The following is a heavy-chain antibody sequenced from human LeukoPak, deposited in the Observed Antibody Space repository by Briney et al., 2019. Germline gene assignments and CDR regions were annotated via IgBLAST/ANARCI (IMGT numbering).Heavy chain of an antibody. Sequence: SETLSLTCTVSGGSISSYYWSWIRQPAGKGLEWIGRIYTSGSTNYNPSLKSRVTMSVDTSKNQFSLKLSSVTAADTAVYYCARGGGLRFLEWFSLDAFDIWGQGTMVTVSS. CDR1: GGSISSYY. V-gene: IGHV4-4*07. D-gene: IGHD3-3*01. J-gene: IGHJ3*02. CDR3: ARGGGLRFLEWFSLDAFDI. CDR2: IYTSGST.